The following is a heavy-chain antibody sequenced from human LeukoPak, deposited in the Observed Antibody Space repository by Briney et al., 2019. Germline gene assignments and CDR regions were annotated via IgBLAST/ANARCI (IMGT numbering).Heavy chain of an antibody. CDR1: GFTFSSYA. V-gene: IGHV3-30*04. J-gene: IGHJ4*02. CDR2: ISYDGSNK. D-gene: IGHD6-13*01. CDR3: ATDGGPGYSSSWYLY. Sequence: GGSLRLSCAASGFTFSSYAMHWVRQAPGKGLEWVAVISYDGSNKYYADSVKGRFTISRDNSKNTLYLQMNSLRAEDTAVYYCATDGGPGYSSSWYLYWGQGTLVTVSS.